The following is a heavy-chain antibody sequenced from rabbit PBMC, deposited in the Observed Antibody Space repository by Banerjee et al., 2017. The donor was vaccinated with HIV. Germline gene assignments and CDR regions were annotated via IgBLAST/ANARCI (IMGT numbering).Heavy chain of an antibody. D-gene: IGHD4-1*01. J-gene: IGHJ4*01. CDR1: GFSFGSSYW. CDR3: ARGDDSGGGGDL. V-gene: IGHV1S45*01. CDR2: IYGGSSGST. Sequence: QEQLEESGGDLVKPGASLTLTCTASGFSFGSSYWMCWVRQAPGKGLEWIACIYGGSSGSTYYASWAKGRFTISKTSSTTVTLQMTSLTAADTATYFCARGDDSGGGGDLRGPGTLVTVS.